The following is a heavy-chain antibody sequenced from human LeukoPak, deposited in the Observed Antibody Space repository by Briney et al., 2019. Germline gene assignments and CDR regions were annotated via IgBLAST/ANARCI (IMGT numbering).Heavy chain of an antibody. D-gene: IGHD3-22*01. CDR3: ARGSGYYSHPFDY. V-gene: IGHV4-30-2*02. CDR1: GGSISSGGYS. J-gene: IGHJ4*02. Sequence: NPSETLSLTCAVSGGSISSGGYSWSWIRQPPGKGLEWIGYIYHSGSTYYNPSLKSRVTISVDRSKNQFSLKLSSVTAADTAVYYCARGSGYYSHPFDYWGQGTLVTVSS. CDR2: IYHSGST.